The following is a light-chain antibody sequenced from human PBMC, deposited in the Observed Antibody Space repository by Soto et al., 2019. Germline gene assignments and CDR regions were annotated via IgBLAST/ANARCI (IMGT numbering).Light chain of an antibody. CDR1: QSTGSQ. J-gene: IGKJ2*01. V-gene: IGKV1-5*01. Sequence: DIQMAQSPSSLSASVGDRVTITCRASQSTGSQLNWYQQKPGKAPKLLIYDGYTLESGVPSRFSGSGSGTEFTLTIGSLQPDDFANYYCQQYDTYFRYTFGQGTKLDIK. CDR3: QQYDTYFRYT. CDR2: DGY.